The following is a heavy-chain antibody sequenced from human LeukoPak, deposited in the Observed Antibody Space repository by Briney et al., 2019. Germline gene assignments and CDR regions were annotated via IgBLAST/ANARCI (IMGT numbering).Heavy chain of an antibody. V-gene: IGHV4-61*02. CDR3: ARDDESGGSGGPRHGD. CDR2: IYTSGST. CDR1: GGPISSGSYY. D-gene: IGHD3-10*01. Sequence: NPSQTLSLTCTVSGGPISSGSYYWSWIRQPAGKGLEWIGRIYTSGSTNYNPSLKSRVTISVDTSKNQFSLKLSAVTAADTAGYYWARDDESGGSGGPRHGDWGQGTLVTVSS. J-gene: IGHJ4*02.